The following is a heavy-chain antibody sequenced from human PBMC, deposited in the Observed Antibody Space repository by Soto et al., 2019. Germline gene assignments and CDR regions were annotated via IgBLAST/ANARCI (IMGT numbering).Heavy chain of an antibody. CDR3: ARDGREASGMDV. J-gene: IGHJ6*02. CDR1: GGSISSHY. D-gene: IGHD1-26*01. CDR2: IYYRGST. V-gene: IGHV4-59*11. Sequence: SETLSLTCTVSGGSISSHYWSWVRQAPGKGLEWIGHIYYRGSTSYNPSLRSRSTISVDTSNNQYSLKLNSVTTADTAVYYCARDGREASGMDVWGQGTKVTVSS.